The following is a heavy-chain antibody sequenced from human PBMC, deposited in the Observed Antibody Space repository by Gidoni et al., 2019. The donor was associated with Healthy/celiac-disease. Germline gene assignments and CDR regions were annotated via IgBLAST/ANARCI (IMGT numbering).Heavy chain of an antibody. CDR2: ISAYNGNT. J-gene: IGHJ6*02. CDR3: ARVCWGAVAGVAAPPPYYYGMDV. D-gene: IGHD6-19*01. CDR1: GYPFTSYG. Sequence: QVQLVQSGAEVKKPGASVKVSCKASGYPFTSYGISVVRQAPGQGLERMGWISAYNGNTNYAQKLQGRVTMTTDTSTSTAYMELRSLRSDGTAVYYCARVCWGAVAGVAAPPPYYYGMDVWGQGTTVTVSS. V-gene: IGHV1-18*04.